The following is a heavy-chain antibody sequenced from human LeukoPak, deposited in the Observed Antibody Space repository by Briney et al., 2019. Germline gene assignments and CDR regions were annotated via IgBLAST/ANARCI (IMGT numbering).Heavy chain of an antibody. CDR1: GGSISNYY. Sequence: SGTLSLTCTVSGGSISNYYWTWIRQPPGKGLEWIAFIYYNGNAHYNPSLKSRVTISVDTSKNQFSLRVTSVTAADTAVYYCARHSYSGPHYFDYWGQGTLVTVSS. CDR2: IYYNGNA. D-gene: IGHD3-10*01. CDR3: ARHSYSGPHYFDY. V-gene: IGHV4-59*08. J-gene: IGHJ4*02.